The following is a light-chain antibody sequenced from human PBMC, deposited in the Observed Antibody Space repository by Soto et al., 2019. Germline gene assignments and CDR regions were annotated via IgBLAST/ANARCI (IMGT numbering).Light chain of an antibody. Sequence: DIVMTQSPLSLRVTPGEPASIYCRSSESLLHTNGNNYLDWYLQKPGQSPQLLIYFGSTRASGVPDRFSGSGSDTDFTLTIIRVDAEDVGVYYCMQALQTRWTFGQGTKVEIK. J-gene: IGKJ1*01. CDR2: FGS. CDR3: MQALQTRWT. CDR1: ESLLHTNGNNY. V-gene: IGKV2-28*01.